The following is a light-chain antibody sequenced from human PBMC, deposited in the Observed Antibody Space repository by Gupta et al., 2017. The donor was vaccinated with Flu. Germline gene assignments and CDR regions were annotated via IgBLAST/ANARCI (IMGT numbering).Light chain of an antibody. CDR3: QSRDSSGAYRV. J-gene: IGLJ3*02. V-gene: IGLV3-25*03. CDR2: KDT. CDR1: ALATQY. Sequence: SELPHPPSVSVSTGETARITCSGEALATQYAYWYQPKSGQAPVRLIYKDTERPSVIPERFSGSSSGTTGTLTITGVQAEDDGDFYCQSRDSSGAYRVFGGGTRLTVL.